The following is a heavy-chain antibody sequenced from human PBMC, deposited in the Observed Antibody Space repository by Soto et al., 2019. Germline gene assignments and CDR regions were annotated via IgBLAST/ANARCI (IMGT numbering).Heavy chain of an antibody. Sequence: GGSLRLSCAASGFTFSSYSMNWVRQAPGKGLEWVSSISSSSSYIYYADSVKGRFTISRDNAKNSLYLQMNSLRAEDTAVYYCARAGVTMVRGAIPHYYYYYYMDVWGKGTTVTVSS. CDR3: ARAGVTMVRGAIPHYYYYYYMDV. CDR2: ISSSSSYI. J-gene: IGHJ6*03. V-gene: IGHV3-21*01. D-gene: IGHD3-10*01. CDR1: GFTFSSYS.